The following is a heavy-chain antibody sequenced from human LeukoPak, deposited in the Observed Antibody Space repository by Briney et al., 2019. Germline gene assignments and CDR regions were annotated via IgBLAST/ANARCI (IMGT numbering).Heavy chain of an antibody. CDR3: AILRDSCGEYCFDY. V-gene: IGHV4-34*01. Sequence: SETLSLTCLLYGGSFRGYYWRSILQPPGKGLEWIGEINHSGSTNYNPSLKSRVTISVDTSKKQFSLKLSSVTAADTAVYYCAILRDSCGEYCFDYWGQGTLVTVSS. D-gene: IGHD5-18*01. CDR2: INHSGST. J-gene: IGHJ4*02. CDR1: GGSFRGYY.